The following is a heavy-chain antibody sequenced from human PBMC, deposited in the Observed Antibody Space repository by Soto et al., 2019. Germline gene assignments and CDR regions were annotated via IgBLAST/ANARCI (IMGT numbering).Heavy chain of an antibody. CDR3: ARVELPGYDIFTGYYTLFDY. V-gene: IGHV1-3*01. CDR2: INAGNGNT. J-gene: IGHJ4*02. Sequence: QVQLVQSGAEVKKPGASVKVSCKASGYTFTSYAMHWVRQAPGQRLEWMGWINAGNGNTKYSQKFQGRVNITRDTSASTAYMELGSLRSEDTAVYYCARVELPGYDIFTGYYTLFDYWGQGTLVTVSS. CDR1: GYTFTSYA. D-gene: IGHD3-9*01.